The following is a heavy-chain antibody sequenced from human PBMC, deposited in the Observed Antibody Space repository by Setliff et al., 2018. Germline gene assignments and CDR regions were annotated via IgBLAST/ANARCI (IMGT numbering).Heavy chain of an antibody. Sequence: PSETLSLTCTVSGGSISSGVYYWGWIRQPPGKGLEWIGRIYHGGKTYYNTSLESRLTISVDTSKNQFSLKLRSVTAADAAVYYCARGRNIAAAATHWGQGTLVTVSS. CDR2: IYHGGKT. D-gene: IGHD6-13*01. J-gene: IGHJ4*02. CDR1: GGSISSGVYY. CDR3: ARGRNIAAAATH. V-gene: IGHV4-39*01.